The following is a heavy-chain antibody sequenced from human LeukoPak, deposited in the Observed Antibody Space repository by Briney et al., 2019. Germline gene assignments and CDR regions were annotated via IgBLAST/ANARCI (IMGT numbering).Heavy chain of an antibody. CDR3: AKVRGSSWGPFDY. V-gene: IGHV3-23*01. CDR2: ITGSGDST. D-gene: IGHD6-13*01. CDR1: GFTFSSHA. J-gene: IGHJ4*02. Sequence: GGSLRLSCPASGFTFSSHAMSWVRQAPGKGLEWVSVITGSGDSTYYADSVKGRFTISRDNSKNMLYLQMNSLRAEDTAIYYCAKVRGSSWGPFDYWGQGTLVTVSS.